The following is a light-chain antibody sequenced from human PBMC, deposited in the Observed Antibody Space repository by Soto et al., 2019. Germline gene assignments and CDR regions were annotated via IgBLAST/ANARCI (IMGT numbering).Light chain of an antibody. Sequence: DIQMTQSPSTLSASVGDRVTITCRASQSISSWLAWYQRKPGKAPKLLIYKASSLESGVPSRFSGSESGTEFTLTISRLQPDDFATYYCQQYNSYPRTFGQGTKVEIK. CDR1: QSISSW. J-gene: IGKJ1*01. CDR2: KAS. V-gene: IGKV1-5*03. CDR3: QQYNSYPRT.